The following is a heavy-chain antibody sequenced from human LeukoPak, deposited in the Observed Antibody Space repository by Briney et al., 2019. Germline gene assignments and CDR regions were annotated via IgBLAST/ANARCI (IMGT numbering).Heavy chain of an antibody. CDR3: ARDGRFSYGAFDI. CDR2: IKQDGSEK. Sequence: PGGSLRLSCVASGFTFSDYWMTWVRQAPGKGLECVANIKQDGSEKFYVDSVKGRFTISRDNAKNSLYLQMNSLRAEDTAAYYCARDGRFSYGAFDIWGQGTMVTVSS. D-gene: IGHD3-3*01. J-gene: IGHJ3*02. V-gene: IGHV3-7*01. CDR1: GFTFSDYW.